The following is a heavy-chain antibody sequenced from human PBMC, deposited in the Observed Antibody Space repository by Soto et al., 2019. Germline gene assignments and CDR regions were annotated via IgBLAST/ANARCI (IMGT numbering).Heavy chain of an antibody. CDR1: GGSISNYY. J-gene: IGHJ5*01. V-gene: IGHV4-59*08. CDR3: ARGGCGGGSCNSGNFDS. CDR2: ISYRGKT. D-gene: IGHD2-15*01. Sequence: QVQLQESGPGLVKPSETLSLTCTVSGGSISNYYWTWIRQPPGKGLEWIGYISYRGKTSYNPSLKSRVTISEDTSKTQFSLKLNFVTAADTAVYFCARGGCGGGSCNSGNFDSWGQGILVTVSS.